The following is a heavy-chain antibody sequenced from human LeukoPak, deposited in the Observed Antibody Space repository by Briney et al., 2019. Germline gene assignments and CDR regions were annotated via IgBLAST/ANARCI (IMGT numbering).Heavy chain of an antibody. CDR2: IYHSGST. Sequence: SETLSLTCAASGYSISSGYYWGWIRQPPGKGLEWIGSIYHSGSTYYNPSLKSRVTISVDTSKNQFSLKLSSVTAADTAVYYCARLFPGDYDSLHAFDIWGQGTMVTVSS. CDR3: ARLFPGDYDSLHAFDI. D-gene: IGHD3-22*01. CDR1: GYSISSGYY. V-gene: IGHV4-38-2*01. J-gene: IGHJ3*02.